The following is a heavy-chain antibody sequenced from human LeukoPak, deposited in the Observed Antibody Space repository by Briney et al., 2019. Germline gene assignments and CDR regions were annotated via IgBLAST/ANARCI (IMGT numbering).Heavy chain of an antibody. D-gene: IGHD6-13*01. V-gene: IGHV3-11*01. Sequence: PGESLRLSCAASGFTFSDYYRSWIRQAPGKGLEWVSYISSSGSTIYYADSVKGRFTIYRDNAKNPLYQEMNSLRAEDTAVYHCARREPQAAAAGIVYWGQGTLVTVSS. J-gene: IGHJ4*02. CDR1: GFTFSDYY. CDR3: ARREPQAAAAGIVY. CDR2: ISSSGSTI.